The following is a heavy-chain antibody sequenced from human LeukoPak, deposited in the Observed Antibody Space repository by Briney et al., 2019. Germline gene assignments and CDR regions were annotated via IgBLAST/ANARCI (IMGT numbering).Heavy chain of an antibody. D-gene: IGHD3-9*01. J-gene: IGHJ6*04. CDR1: GFTFSSYG. V-gene: IGHV3-30*18. Sequence: GRSLRLSCAASGFTFSSYGMHWVHQAPGKGLEWVAVISYDGSNKYYADSVKGRFTISRDNSKNTLYLQMNSLRAEDTAVYYCAKDERYFDWLLSDYYYYYGMDVWGKGTTVTVSS. CDR3: AKDERYFDWLLSDYYYYYGMDV. CDR2: ISYDGSNK.